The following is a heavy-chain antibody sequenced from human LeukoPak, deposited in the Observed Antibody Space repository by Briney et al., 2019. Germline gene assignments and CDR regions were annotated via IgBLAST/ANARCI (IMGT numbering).Heavy chain of an antibody. Sequence: GASVKVSCKASGYAFTSYYMHWVRQAPGQGLEWMGIINPSGGSTSYAQKFQGRVTMTRDTSTSTVYMELSSLRSEDTAVYYCARGNCGYYYVALQVDYWGQGTPGTVSS. D-gene: IGHD3-22*01. CDR3: ARGNCGYYYVALQVDY. CDR2: INPSGGST. J-gene: IGHJ4*02. V-gene: IGHV1-46*01. CDR1: GYAFTSYY.